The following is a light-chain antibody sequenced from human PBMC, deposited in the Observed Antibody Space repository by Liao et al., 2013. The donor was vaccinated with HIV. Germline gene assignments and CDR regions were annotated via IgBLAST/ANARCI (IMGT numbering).Light chain of an antibody. CDR2: SNT. Sequence: SYELTQPPSVSVAPGKTAGISCGGNNVGSTSVHWYQQKPGQAPVLVIFSNTDRPSGIPERFSGSNSGNTATLTISRVEAGDEADYYCQVWDDSSYHIVFGGGTKLTVL. J-gene: IGLJ2*01. V-gene: IGLV3-21*04. CDR3: QVWDDSSYHIV. CDR1: NVGSTS.